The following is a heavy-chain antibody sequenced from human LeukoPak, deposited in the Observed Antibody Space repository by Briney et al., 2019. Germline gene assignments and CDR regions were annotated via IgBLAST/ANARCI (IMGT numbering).Heavy chain of an antibody. CDR3: ARHGSGRYYPAEGRVDH. CDR1: GFTFSTYS. Sequence: GGSLRLSCAASGFTFSTYSMNWVRQAPGKGLEWVSYISSSSTTIYYADSVKGRFTISRDNAKNSLYLQMNSLRDGDTAVYYCARHGSGRYYPAEGRVDHWGQGTLVTVSS. V-gene: IGHV3-48*02. D-gene: IGHD3-10*01. CDR2: ISSSSTTI. J-gene: IGHJ4*02.